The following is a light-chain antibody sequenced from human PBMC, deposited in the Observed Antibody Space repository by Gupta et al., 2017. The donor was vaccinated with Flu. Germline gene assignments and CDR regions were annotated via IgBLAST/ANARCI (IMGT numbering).Light chain of an antibody. J-gene: IGKJ3*01. CDR1: QSVNSN. CDR2: DAT. V-gene: IGKV3-15*01. CDR3: QQYKDWPPYT. Sequence: ETVMTQSPATLSVSPGERATLSCRASQSVNSNLAWYQQKPGQAPRLLIYDATARATGVPGRFSGSGSGTEFTLTISTRQSEDFAVYYCQQYKDWPPYTFGHGTKVEIK.